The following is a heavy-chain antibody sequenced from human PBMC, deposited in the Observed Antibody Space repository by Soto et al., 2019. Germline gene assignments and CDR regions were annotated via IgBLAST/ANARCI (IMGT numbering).Heavy chain of an antibody. CDR2: IYYSGST. D-gene: IGHD1-26*01. CDR3: ARETWGGATNALDWYFDL. V-gene: IGHV4-31*03. CDR1: GGSISSGGYY. Sequence: QVQLQESGPGLVKPSQTLSLTCTVSGGSISSGGYYWSWIRQHPGKGLEWIGYIYYSGSTYYNPSLKSRVTISVDTSKNQFSLKLSSVTAADTAVYYCARETWGGATNALDWYFDLWGRGTLVTVSS. J-gene: IGHJ2*01.